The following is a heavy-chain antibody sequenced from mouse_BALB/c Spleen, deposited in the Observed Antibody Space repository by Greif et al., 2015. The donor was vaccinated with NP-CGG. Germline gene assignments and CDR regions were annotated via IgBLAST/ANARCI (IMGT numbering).Heavy chain of an antibody. J-gene: IGHJ2*01. CDR1: GFSLTSYG. CDR2: ICAGGST. Sequence: VQLVESGPGLVAPSQSLSITCTVSGFSLTSYGVHWVRQPPGKGLEWLGVICAGGSTNYNSALMSRLSISKDNSKSQVFLKMNSLQTDDTAMYYCARDQSMVTRLFDYWGQGTTLTVSS. V-gene: IGHV2-9*02. CDR3: ARDQSMVTRLFDY. D-gene: IGHD2-10*02.